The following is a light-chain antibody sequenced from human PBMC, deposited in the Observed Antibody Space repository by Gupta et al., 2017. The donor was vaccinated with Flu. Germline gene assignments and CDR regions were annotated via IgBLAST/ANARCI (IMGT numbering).Light chain of an antibody. J-gene: IGKJ4*01. CDR3: QHANSFPLT. CDR1: QRISSW. V-gene: IGKV1D-12*01. Sequence: DIQMTQSASSVSAHVGDRVTITCRVSQRISSWLAWYQQKPGKATKLLIYAASRLQSGVPSRFGGSGSRTDFTITISSLQPEDFATYYCQHANSFPLTFGGGTKVEIK. CDR2: AAS.